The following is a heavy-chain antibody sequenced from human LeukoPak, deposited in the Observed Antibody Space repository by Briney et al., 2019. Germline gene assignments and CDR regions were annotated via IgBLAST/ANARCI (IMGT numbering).Heavy chain of an antibody. J-gene: IGHJ6*02. Sequence: SGGSLRLSCAASGFTVSSNYMSWVRQAPGKGLEWVSVIYSGGSTNYADSVRGRFTISRDNSKNTLYLQMNSLRDEDTAVYYCARGRYEISAAMDVWGQGTTVTVSS. D-gene: IGHD5-12*01. CDR2: IYSGGST. CDR1: GFTVSSNY. CDR3: ARGRYEISAAMDV. V-gene: IGHV3-53*01.